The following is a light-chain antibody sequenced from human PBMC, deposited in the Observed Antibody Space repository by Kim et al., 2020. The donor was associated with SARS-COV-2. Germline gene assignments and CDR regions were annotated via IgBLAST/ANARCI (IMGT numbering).Light chain of an antibody. V-gene: IGLV2-8*01. CDR2: EVN. CDR1: SSDCGGYNY. Sequence: SVTLACTGNSSDCGGYNYVSWYQQHPGKAPKLIIFEVNKRPSGVPDRFSGSKSGNTASLTVSGLQADDEGDYYCSSYAGNTNLVFGGGTQLTVL. J-gene: IGLJ3*02. CDR3: SSYAGNTNLV.